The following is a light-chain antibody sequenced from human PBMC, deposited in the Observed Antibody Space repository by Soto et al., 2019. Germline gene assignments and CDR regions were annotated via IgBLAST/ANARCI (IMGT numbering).Light chain of an antibody. J-gene: IGLJ2*01. V-gene: IGLV2-8*01. CDR2: EVS. CDR1: SSDISFYNY. Sequence: QSVLTQPPSASGSPGQSVTISCTGASSDISFYNYVSWYQHYPGKAPKLMIFEVSKLPSGVPDRFSGSKSGNTASLTVSWLQAEDGADYYCSSYTGSNNLRFGGGTKLTVL. CDR3: SSYTGSNNLR.